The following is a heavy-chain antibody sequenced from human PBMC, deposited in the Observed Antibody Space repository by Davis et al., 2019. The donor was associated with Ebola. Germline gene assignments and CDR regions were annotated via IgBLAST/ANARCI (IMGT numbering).Heavy chain of an antibody. CDR3: ARGRVVNLRATDY. D-gene: IGHD2-15*01. CDR2: INHSGST. J-gene: IGHJ4*02. Sequence: MPSEPLSLTCAVYGGSFTGYYWRWNRLPPGKGLEWIGEINHSGSTNYNPSLKSRVTISVDTSKNQFSLKLSSVTAADTAVYYCARGRVVNLRATDYWGQGTLVTVSS. V-gene: IGHV4-34*01. CDR1: GGSFTGYY.